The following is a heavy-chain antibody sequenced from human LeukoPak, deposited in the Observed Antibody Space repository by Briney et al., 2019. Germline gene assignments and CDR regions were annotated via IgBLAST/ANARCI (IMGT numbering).Heavy chain of an antibody. CDR2: IYYSGNT. CDR3: ARGGWRLDY. V-gene: IGHV4-59*01. D-gene: IGHD3-3*01. CDR1: GGSMSSYY. Sequence: NPSETLSLTCTVSGGSMSSYYWSWVRQPPGKGLEWIGYIYYSGNTHYNPSLKSRVTISVDTSKNQFSLTLNSVTAADTAVYYCARGGWRLDYWGRGTLVPVSS. J-gene: IGHJ4*02.